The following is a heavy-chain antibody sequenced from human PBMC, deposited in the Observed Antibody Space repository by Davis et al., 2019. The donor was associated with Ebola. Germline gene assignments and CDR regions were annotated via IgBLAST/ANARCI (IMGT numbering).Heavy chain of an antibody. D-gene: IGHD5-12*01. CDR3: ASGIVATILDY. Sequence: ASVKVSCKASGYTFTSYYMHWVRQAPGQGLEWMGIINPSGGSTSYAQKFQGRVTMTRDTSTSTVYMELSRLRSEDAAVYYCASGIVATILDYWGQGTLVTVSS. V-gene: IGHV1-46*01. J-gene: IGHJ4*02. CDR1: GYTFTSYY. CDR2: INPSGGST.